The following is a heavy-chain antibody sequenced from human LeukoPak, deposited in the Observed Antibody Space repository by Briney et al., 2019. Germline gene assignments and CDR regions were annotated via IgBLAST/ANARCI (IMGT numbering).Heavy chain of an antibody. CDR1: GFTFISFD. J-gene: IGHJ6*03. Sequence: PGGSLRLSLAAPGFTFISFDMHWVRHLTGQGLKWVSTIGTASDTYYPGSVEGRFTLSRDNAKNSLYLQMNSLTAGDTAVYYCARGPPRGKYYYMDVWGKGTTVTVSS. CDR2: IGTASDT. CDR3: ARGPPRGKYYYMDV. V-gene: IGHV3-13*01. D-gene: IGHD1-1*01.